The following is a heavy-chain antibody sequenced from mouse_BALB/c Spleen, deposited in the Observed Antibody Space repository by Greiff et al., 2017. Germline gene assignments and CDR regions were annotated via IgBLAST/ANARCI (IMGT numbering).Heavy chain of an antibody. Sequence: EVQGVESGGGLVKPGGSLKLSCAASGFTFSSYAMSWVRQTPEKRLEWVATISSGGSYTYYPDSVKGRFTISRDNAKNTLYLQMSSLRSEDTAMYYCAGAYDGDYYAMDYWGQGTSVTVSS. CDR2: ISSGGSYT. D-gene: IGHD2-12*01. J-gene: IGHJ4*01. CDR1: GFTFSSYA. CDR3: AGAYDGDYYAMDY. V-gene: IGHV5-9-3*01.